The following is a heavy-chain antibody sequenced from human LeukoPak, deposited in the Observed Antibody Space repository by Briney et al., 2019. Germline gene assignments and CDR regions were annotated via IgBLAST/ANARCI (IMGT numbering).Heavy chain of an antibody. CDR3: ARSYYYGSGSYYNGFDY. Sequence: ASVKVSCKASGYTFTTYGISWVRQAPGQGLEWMGWISAYNGNTNYAQKLQGRVTMTTDTSTSTAYMELRSLRSDDTAVYYCARSYYYGSGSYYNGFDYWGQGTLVTVSS. J-gene: IGHJ4*02. V-gene: IGHV1-18*01. D-gene: IGHD3-10*01. CDR1: GYTFTTYG. CDR2: ISAYNGNT.